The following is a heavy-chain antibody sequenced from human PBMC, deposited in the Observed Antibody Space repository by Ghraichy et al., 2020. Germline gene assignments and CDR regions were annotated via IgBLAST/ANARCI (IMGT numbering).Heavy chain of an antibody. CDR3: AREGNSYDY. D-gene: IGHD5-18*01. CDR2: IYYSGST. Sequence: SQTLSLTCTVSGGSLSSYYWSWIRQPPGKGLEWIGYIYYSGSTNYNPSLKSRVTISVDTSKNQFSLQLSSVTAADTAGYYCAREGNSYDYWGQGTLVTVSS. J-gene: IGHJ4*02. CDR1: GGSLSSYY. V-gene: IGHV4-59*01.